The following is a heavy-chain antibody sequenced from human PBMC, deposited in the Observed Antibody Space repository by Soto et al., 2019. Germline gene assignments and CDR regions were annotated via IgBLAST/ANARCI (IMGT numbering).Heavy chain of an antibody. D-gene: IGHD6-13*01. Sequence: QVQLQESGPGLVKPSETLSLTCTVSGGSINSNFWSWIRQPPGKGLEWIGFIYDNGNTNYNPSLKSRVTMSLDRFKNQVSLKLTSVTAADTAVYYCAGEGGGSCTWYADWGQGTLVTVSS. V-gene: IGHV4-59*01. CDR1: GGSINSNF. CDR3: AGEGGGSCTWYAD. J-gene: IGHJ4*02. CDR2: IYDNGNT.